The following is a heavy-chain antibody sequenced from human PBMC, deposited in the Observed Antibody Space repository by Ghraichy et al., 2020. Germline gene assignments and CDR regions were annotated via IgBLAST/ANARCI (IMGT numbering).Heavy chain of an antibody. CDR2: INWNGGGT. Sequence: GGSLRLSCAASGFTFDDYGMSWVRRAPGKGLEWVSGINWNGGGTSYADSVKGRFTISRDNAKNSLYLQMNSLRAEDTALYYCARGTAAAGSNYYYGMDVWGQGTTVTVSS. CDR1: GFTFDDYG. V-gene: IGHV3-20*04. D-gene: IGHD6-13*01. J-gene: IGHJ6*02. CDR3: ARGTAAAGSNYYYGMDV.